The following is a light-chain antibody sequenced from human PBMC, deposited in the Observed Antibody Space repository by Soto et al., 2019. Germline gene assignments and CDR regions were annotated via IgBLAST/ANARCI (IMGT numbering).Light chain of an antibody. CDR1: SGPVSTLYY. Sequence: QAVVTQEPSFSVSPGGTVTLTCGLSSGPVSTLYYPCWHQQTPGQPPRTLIYNTDTRPSGVPHRFSGSILGSTAALTITGAQADDECVYHCVLNMGQGNWLFGGGTKVTVL. J-gene: IGLJ3*02. V-gene: IGLV8-61*01. CDR3: VLNMGQGNWL. CDR2: NTD.